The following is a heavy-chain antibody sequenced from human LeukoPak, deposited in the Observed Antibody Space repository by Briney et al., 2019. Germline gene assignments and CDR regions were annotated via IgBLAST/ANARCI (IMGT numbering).Heavy chain of an antibody. Sequence: GASVKASCKASGYTFTSYAISWVRQAPGQGLEWMGWISAYNGNTNYAQKLQGRVTMTTDTSTSTAYMELRSLRSDDTAVYYCARDMRGIAVAGRRYWFDPWGQGTLVTVSS. CDR1: GYTFTSYA. CDR2: ISAYNGNT. D-gene: IGHD6-19*01. CDR3: ARDMRGIAVAGRRYWFDP. V-gene: IGHV1-18*01. J-gene: IGHJ5*02.